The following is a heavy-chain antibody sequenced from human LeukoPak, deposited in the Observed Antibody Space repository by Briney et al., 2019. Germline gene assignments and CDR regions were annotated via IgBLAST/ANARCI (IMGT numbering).Heavy chain of an antibody. V-gene: IGHV1-18*01. Sequence: EASVKVSCKASGYTFTSYGISWVRQAPGQGLEWMGWISAYNGNTNYAQKLQGRVTMTTDTSTSTAYMELRSLRSDDTAVYYCARHSIIGGTEYAFDIWGQGTMVTVSS. CDR1: GYTFTSYG. CDR2: ISAYNGNT. CDR3: ARHSIIGGTEYAFDI. J-gene: IGHJ3*02. D-gene: IGHD2-15*01.